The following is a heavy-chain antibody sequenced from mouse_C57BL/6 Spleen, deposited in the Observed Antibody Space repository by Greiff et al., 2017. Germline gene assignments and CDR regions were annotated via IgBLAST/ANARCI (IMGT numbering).Heavy chain of an antibody. CDR2: IYPRSGNT. V-gene: IGHV1-81*01. J-gene: IGHJ4*01. CDR1: GYTFTSYG. CDR3: AREGAPGTSYAMDY. Sequence: VQLQESGAELARPGASVKLSCKASGYTFTSYGISWVKQRTGQGLEWIGEIYPRSGNTYYNEKFKGKATLTADKSSSTAYMELRSLTSEDSAVYFCAREGAPGTSYAMDYWGQGTSVTVSS. D-gene: IGHD4-1*01.